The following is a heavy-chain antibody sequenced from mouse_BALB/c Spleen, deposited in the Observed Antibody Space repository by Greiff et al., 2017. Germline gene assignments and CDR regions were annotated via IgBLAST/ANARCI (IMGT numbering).Heavy chain of an antibody. J-gene: IGHJ4*01. CDR1: GYTFTSYV. V-gene: IGHV1-14*01. CDR3: ARSTAPYAMNY. Sequence: EVQRVESGPELVKPGASVKMSCKASGYTFTSYVMHWVKQKPGQGLEWIGYINPYNDGTKYNEKFKGKATLTSDKSSSTAYMELSSLTSEDSAVYYCARSTAPYAMNYWGQGTSVTVSS. CDR2: INPYNDGT.